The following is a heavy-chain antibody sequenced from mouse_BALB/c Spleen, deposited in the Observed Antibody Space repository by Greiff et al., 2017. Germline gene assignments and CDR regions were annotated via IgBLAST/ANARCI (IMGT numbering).Heavy chain of an antibody. D-gene: IGHD2-14*01. V-gene: IGHV1S132*01. CDR2: IFPGTGTT. Sequence: QVQLQQSGAELVKPGASVKLSCKTSGYTFTSYWLQWVKQRPGQGLGWIGEIFPGTGTTYYNEKFKGKATLAIDTSSSTAYMQLSSLTSEDSAVYFCARKKAYRYDDAMDDWGQGTSVTVSS. CDR3: ARKKAYRYDDAMDD. CDR1: GYTFTSYW. J-gene: IGHJ4*01.